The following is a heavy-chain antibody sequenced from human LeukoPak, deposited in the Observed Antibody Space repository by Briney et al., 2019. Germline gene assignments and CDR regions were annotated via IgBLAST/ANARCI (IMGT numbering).Heavy chain of an antibody. CDR2: INSDGSST. CDR1: GFTFSSYW. V-gene: IGHV3-74*01. J-gene: IGHJ4*02. Sequence: GGSLRLSCTASGFTFSSYWMHWVRQAPGKGLVWVSRINSDGSSTSYADSVKGRFTISRDNAKNTLYLQMNSLRAEDTAVYYCARGVWNDVGTFDYWGQGTLVTVSS. CDR3: ARGVWNDVGTFDY. D-gene: IGHD1-1*01.